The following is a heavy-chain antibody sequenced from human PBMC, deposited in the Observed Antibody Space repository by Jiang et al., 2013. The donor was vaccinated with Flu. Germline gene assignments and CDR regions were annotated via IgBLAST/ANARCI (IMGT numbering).Heavy chain of an antibody. CDR2: TYYRSKWYS. CDR3: GREDSSGYVDY. J-gene: IGHJ4*02. V-gene: IGHV6-1*01. D-gene: IGHD3-22*01. Sequence: KPSQTLSLTCAISGDSVSSNSAVWNWIRQSPSRGLEWLGRTYYRSKWYSDYSVYVTSRITIKADTSKNQFSLQLTSVSPEDTAVYYCGREDSSGYVDYWGQGTLVTVSS. CDR1: GDSVSSNSAV.